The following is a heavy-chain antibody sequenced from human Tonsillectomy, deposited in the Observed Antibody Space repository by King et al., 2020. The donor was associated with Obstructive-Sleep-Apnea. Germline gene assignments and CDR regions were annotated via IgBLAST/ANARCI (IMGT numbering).Heavy chain of an antibody. CDR3: ARGGWYDWRGRNWFDP. CDR1: GFTFSCYN. J-gene: IGHJ5*02. Sequence: VQLVESGGGLVQPGGSLRLSCAASGFTFSCYNMNWVRQAPGKGLEWVAYISSSSDTMYYADSVKGRFTISRDNAKNSLYLQMSNLRAEETGVYYWARGGWYDWRGRNWFDPWGQGILVTVSS. D-gene: IGHD1-1*01. CDR2: ISSSSDTM. V-gene: IGHV3-48*04.